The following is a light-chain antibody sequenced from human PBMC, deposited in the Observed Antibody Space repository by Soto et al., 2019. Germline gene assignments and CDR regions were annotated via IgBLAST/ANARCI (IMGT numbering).Light chain of an antibody. CDR3: QQYNNWPPIT. J-gene: IGKJ5*01. Sequence: EIVMTQSPATLSVSPGERATLSCRASQSVGTNLAWYQQKPGQAPRLLIYDASTRATGIPARFSGSGSGTEFTLTISSLQSEDFAVYSCQQYNNWPPITFGQGTRLETK. V-gene: IGKV3-15*01. CDR2: DAS. CDR1: QSVGTN.